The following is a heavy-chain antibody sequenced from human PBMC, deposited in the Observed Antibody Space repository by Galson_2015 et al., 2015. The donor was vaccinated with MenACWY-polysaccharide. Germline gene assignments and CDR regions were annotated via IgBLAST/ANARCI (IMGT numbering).Heavy chain of an antibody. V-gene: IGHV3-74*01. J-gene: IGHJ4*02. Sequence: SLRLSCAASGFTFSTCWMHWVRQAPGKGLVWVSRIKSDGSSTNYADSVKGRFTISRDNAKNTLYLQMNSLRAEDTALYYCARGYSAYDWGQGTLVTVSA. CDR1: GFTFSTCW. CDR2: IKSDGSST. D-gene: IGHD5-12*01. CDR3: ARGYSAYD.